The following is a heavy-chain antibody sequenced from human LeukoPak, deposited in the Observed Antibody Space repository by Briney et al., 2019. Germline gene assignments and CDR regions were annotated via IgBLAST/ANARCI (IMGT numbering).Heavy chain of an antibody. CDR3: SKLVTTVITPFDY. D-gene: IGHD4-23*01. Sequence: PGGSLRLSCAASGFTFSSYAMSWVRQAPGKGLEWVSVISGSGGSTYHADSVKGRFTISRDNSKNTLYLQMNSLRAEDTAEYYCSKLVTTVITPFDYWGQGTLVIVSS. CDR2: ISGSGGST. CDR1: GFTFSSYA. J-gene: IGHJ4*02. V-gene: IGHV3-23*01.